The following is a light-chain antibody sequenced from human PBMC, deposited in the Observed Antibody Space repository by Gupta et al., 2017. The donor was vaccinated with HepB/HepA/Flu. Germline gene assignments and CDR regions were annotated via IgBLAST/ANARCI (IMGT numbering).Light chain of an antibody. CDR1: QSRVHSDGNTY. V-gene: IGKV2-24*01. CDR3: RVAKEPLWT. Sequence: DIVLTPTPLSSPVTLGQPASISCRSAQSRVHSDGNTYLSWIHQRPGQPPRLLIYKISNRGSGVPHRFSGSGAGTDFTLKISRVEAEDVGIDYCRVAKEPLWTFGQGTKMEMK. CDR2: KIS. J-gene: IGKJ2*02.